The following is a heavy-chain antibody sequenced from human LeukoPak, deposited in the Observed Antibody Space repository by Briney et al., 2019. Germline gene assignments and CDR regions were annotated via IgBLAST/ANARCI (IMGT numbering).Heavy chain of an antibody. CDR3: AKEQGVFIIPEAANDY. D-gene: IGHD3-3*01. CDR1: GLTFSSYA. V-gene: IGHV3-23*01. CDR2: ISGSGGST. J-gene: IGHJ4*02. Sequence: PGGSLRLSCAASGLTFSSYAMSWVRQAPGKGLEWVSAISGSGGSTYYADSVKGRFTISRDNSKNTLYLQMNSLRAEDTAVYYFAKEQGVFIIPEAANDYWGQGTLVTVSS.